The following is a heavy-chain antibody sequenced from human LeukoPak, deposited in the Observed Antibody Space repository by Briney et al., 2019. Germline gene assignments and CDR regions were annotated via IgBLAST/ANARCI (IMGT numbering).Heavy chain of an antibody. CDR2: VFHTGSS. Sequence: SETLSLTCAVNGGSFSGYYWGWIRQPPGKGPEWIGSVFHTGSSYYIPSLKSRVTISVDTSKNQFSLEVSSVTAADTAIYYCARGISTTGHDYWGPGTLVTVSS. D-gene: IGHD4-11*01. CDR1: GGSFSGYY. V-gene: IGHV4-38-2*01. J-gene: IGHJ4*02. CDR3: ARGISTTGHDY.